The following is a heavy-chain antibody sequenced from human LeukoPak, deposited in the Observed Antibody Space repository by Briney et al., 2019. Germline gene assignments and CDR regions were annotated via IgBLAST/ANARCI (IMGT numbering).Heavy chain of an antibody. D-gene: IGHD5-12*01. Sequence: GGSLRLSCAASGFTVSSNYMSWVRQAPGKGLEWGSVIYSGGSTYYADSVKGRFTISRDNSKNTLYLQMNSLRAEDTAVYYCARESSSGYSGYDPVAFDYWGQGTLVTVSS. CDR1: GFTVSSNY. CDR2: IYSGGST. V-gene: IGHV3-66*01. CDR3: ARESSSGYSGYDPVAFDY. J-gene: IGHJ4*02.